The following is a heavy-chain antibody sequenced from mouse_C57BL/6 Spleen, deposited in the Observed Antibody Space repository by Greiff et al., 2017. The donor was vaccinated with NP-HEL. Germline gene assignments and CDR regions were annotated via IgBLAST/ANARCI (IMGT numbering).Heavy chain of an antibody. J-gene: IGHJ2*01. CDR2: IYPGSGST. CDR1: GYTFTSYW. V-gene: IGHV1-55*01. Sequence: QVQLQQPGAELVKPGASVKMSCKASGYTFTSYWITWVKQRPGQGLEWIGDIYPGSGSTNYNEKFKSKATLTVDTSSSTAYMQLSSLTSEDSAVYYCARSGEGTTVVARGDFDYWGQGTTLTVSS. D-gene: IGHD1-1*01. CDR3: ARSGEGTTVVARGDFDY.